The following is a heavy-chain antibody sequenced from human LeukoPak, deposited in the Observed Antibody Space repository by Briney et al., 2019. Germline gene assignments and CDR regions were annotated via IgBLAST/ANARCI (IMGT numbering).Heavy chain of an antibody. V-gene: IGHV3-30*04. D-gene: IGHD2-2*01. CDR1: GFTFSSYA. Sequence: GGSLRLSCAASGFTFSSYAMHWVRQAPGKGLEWVAVISYDGSNKYYADSVKGRFTISRDNSKNTLYLQMNSLRAEDTAVYYCAKDPAVPAAYYYYYYGMDVWGQGTTVTVSS. CDR3: AKDPAVPAAYYYYYYGMDV. CDR2: ISYDGSNK. J-gene: IGHJ6*02.